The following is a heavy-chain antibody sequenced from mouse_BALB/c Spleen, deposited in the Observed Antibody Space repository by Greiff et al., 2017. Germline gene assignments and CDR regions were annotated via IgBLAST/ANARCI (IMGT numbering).Heavy chain of an antibody. CDR1: GFTFSSYW. CDR2: IRLKSDNYAT. Sequence: EVMLVESGGGLVQPGGSMKLSCVASGFTFSSYWMSWVRQSPEKGLEWVAEIRLKSDNYATHYAESVKGKFTISRDDSKSRLYLQMNSLRAEDTRIYYCTRTAYGNFAWFAYWGQGTLVTVSA. CDR3: TRTAYGNFAWFAY. D-gene: IGHD2-1*01. V-gene: IGHV6-6*02. J-gene: IGHJ3*01.